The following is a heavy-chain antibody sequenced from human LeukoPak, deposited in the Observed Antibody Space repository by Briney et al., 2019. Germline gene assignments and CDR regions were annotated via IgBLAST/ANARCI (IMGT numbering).Heavy chain of an antibody. J-gene: IGHJ4*02. CDR1: GFTISGYA. CDR3: TKARESHFFFAS. Sequence: GGSLRLSCAASGFTISGYAMSWVRQAPGKGLEWVSTITNGGTTYYADSVKGRFTISRDTSKNTLYLQMDSLRAEDTAIYYCTKARESHFFFASWGQGTLVTVSS. CDR2: ITNGGTT. D-gene: IGHD3-10*01. V-gene: IGHV3-23*01.